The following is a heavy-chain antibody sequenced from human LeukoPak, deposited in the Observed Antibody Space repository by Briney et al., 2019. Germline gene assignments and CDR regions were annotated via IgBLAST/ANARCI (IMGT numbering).Heavy chain of an antibody. V-gene: IGHV4-59*12. D-gene: IGHD3-22*01. CDR1: GGSISSYY. CDR3: ARDSKYDSTGHAP. CDR2: IYYSGTA. J-gene: IGHJ5*02. Sequence: PSETLSLTCTVSGGSISSYYWNWIRQPPGKGLEWIGSIYYSGTAYYGPTLKSRVTISVDTSKNQFSLKVSAVTAADTAVYYCARDSKYDSTGHAPWGQGTLVTVSS.